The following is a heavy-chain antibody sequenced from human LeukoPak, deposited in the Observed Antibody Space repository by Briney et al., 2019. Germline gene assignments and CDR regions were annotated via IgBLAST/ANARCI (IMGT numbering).Heavy chain of an antibody. J-gene: IGHJ4*02. D-gene: IGHD3-10*01. CDR1: GFTFSGSA. Sequence: GGSLRLSCAASGFTFSGSAMHWVRQASGKGLEWVGRIRSKANSYATAYAASVKGRFTISRDDSKNTAYLQMNSLKTEDTAVYYCTSGTTMVRGVIILNDYWGQGTLVTVPS. V-gene: IGHV3-73*01. CDR2: IRSKANSYAT. CDR3: TSGTTMVRGVIILNDY.